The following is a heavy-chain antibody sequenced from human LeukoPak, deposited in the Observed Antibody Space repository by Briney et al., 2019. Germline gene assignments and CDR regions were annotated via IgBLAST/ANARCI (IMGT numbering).Heavy chain of an antibody. Sequence: PGGSLRLSCAASGFTVSSNYMSWVRQAPGKGLEWVSVIYSDGSTYYADSVKGRFTISRDNAKNSLYLQMNSLRAEDTAVYYCAELGITMIGGVWGKGTTVTISS. V-gene: IGHV3-53*01. D-gene: IGHD3-10*02. CDR1: GFTVSSNY. J-gene: IGHJ6*04. CDR2: IYSDGST. CDR3: AELGITMIGGV.